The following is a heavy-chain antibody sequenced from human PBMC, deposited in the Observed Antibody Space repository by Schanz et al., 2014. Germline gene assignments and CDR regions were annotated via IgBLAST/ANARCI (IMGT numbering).Heavy chain of an antibody. CDR2: IWYDGNNK. CDR1: GFTFSAYG. J-gene: IGHJ3*02. V-gene: IGHV3-33*06. D-gene: IGHD4-17*01. Sequence: QVQLVESGGGVVQPGRSLRLSCAASGFTFSAYGMHWVRQAPGKGLEWVEVIWYDGNNKYYADSEKGRFTISRDNSKNTLYLQMNSLRAEDTALYYCAKDPHRDYGGKPQAFDIWGQGTMVTVSS. CDR3: AKDPHRDYGGKPQAFDI.